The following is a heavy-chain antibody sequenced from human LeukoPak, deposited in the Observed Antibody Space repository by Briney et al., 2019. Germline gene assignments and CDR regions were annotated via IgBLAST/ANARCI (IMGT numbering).Heavy chain of an antibody. Sequence: ASVTVSCKASGYTFTDYYMHWVRQAPGQGLEWMGWINPNSGGTNYAQKFQGRVTMTRNTSINTAYMELSRLTSDDTAVYYCAKSRFGASPFFDYWGQGTMVTASS. CDR3: AKSRFGASPFFDY. CDR1: GYTFTDYY. J-gene: IGHJ4*02. CDR2: INPNSGGT. D-gene: IGHD3-10*01. V-gene: IGHV1-2*02.